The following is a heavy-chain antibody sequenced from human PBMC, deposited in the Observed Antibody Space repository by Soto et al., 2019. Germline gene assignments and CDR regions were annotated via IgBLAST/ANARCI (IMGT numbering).Heavy chain of an antibody. J-gene: IGHJ3*02. D-gene: IGHD6-13*01. V-gene: IGHV3-11*01. CDR2: ISSSGSGGST. CDR1: GFTFSDYY. CDR3: ATLPSPVYSSSWYYPGLLQHDAFDI. Sequence: PGGSLRLSCAASGFTFSDYYMSWIRQAPGKGLEWVSYISSSGSGGSTYYADSVKGRFTISRDNSKNTLYLQMNSLRAEDTAVYYCATLPSPVYSSSWYYPGLLQHDAFDIWGQGTMVTVSS.